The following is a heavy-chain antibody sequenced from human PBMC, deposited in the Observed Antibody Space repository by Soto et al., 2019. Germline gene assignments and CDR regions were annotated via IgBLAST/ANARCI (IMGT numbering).Heavy chain of an antibody. J-gene: IGHJ4*02. CDR2: INSDGSSI. V-gene: IGHV3-74*01. D-gene: IGHD3-10*01. CDR1: GFTFSSYW. CDR3: AKRTSMSGNYYFDY. Sequence: EVQLVESGGGLVQPGGSLRLSCAASGFTFSSYWMHWVRQAPGKGLVWVARINSDGSSISYADSVKGRFTISRDNAKNTLYLQMNSLRAEDTAVYYCAKRTSMSGNYYFDYWGQGILVTVSS.